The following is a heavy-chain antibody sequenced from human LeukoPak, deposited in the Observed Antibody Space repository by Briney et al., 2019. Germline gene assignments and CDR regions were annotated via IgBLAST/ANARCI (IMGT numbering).Heavy chain of an antibody. V-gene: IGHV3-30-3*01. CDR2: ISYDGSNK. D-gene: IGHD2-2*01. CDR1: GFTFSSYA. Sequence: PGRSLRLSCAASGFTFSSYAMHWVRQAPGKGLEWVAVISYDGSNKYYADSVKGRFTISRDNSKNTLYLQMNSLRAEDTAVYYCAKESPHIAVVGSLDYWGQGTLVTVSS. J-gene: IGHJ4*02. CDR3: AKESPHIAVVGSLDY.